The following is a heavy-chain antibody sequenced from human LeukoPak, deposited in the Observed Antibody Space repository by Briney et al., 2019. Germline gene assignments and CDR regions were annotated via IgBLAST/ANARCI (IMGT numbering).Heavy chain of an antibody. J-gene: IGHJ3*01. D-gene: IGHD4-11*01. V-gene: IGHV5-51*01. CDR3: ARQTTFDV. CDR2: IFPSDSDT. Sequence: GESLKIPCKGSGYSFTSYWINWVRQMPGKGLEWMGTIFPSDSDTRYSPSFQGQVTMSVDKSSNTAYLQWSTVKPSDTAMYYCARQTTFDVWGQGTMVTVSS. CDR1: GYSFTSYW.